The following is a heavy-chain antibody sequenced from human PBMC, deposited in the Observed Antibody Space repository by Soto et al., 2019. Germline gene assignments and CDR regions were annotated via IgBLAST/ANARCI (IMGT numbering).Heavy chain of an antibody. V-gene: IGHV3-33*01. CDR1: GFTFSSYG. J-gene: IGHJ5*02. CDR2: IWYDGSNK. D-gene: IGHD4-17*01. Sequence: QVQLVESGGGVVQPGRSLRLSCAASGFTFSSYGMHWVRQAPGKGLEWVAVIWYDGSNKYYADSVKGRFTISRDNSKNTRYLQMNGLRAEETAVYYCARGAYGDSVGGFDPWGQGTLVTVSS. CDR3: ARGAYGDSVGGFDP.